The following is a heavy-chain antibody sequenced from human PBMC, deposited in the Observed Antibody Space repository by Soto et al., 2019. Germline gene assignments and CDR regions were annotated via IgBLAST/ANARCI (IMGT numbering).Heavy chain of an antibody. V-gene: IGHV4-4*01. Sequence: LSLTCGVSGGTVASSHWWSWVRQSPSRGLEWIGNVYHTGDTNFNPSLQSRVTFSVDKSNNQFSLRLTSLTAADTAVYFCAREIVTAGGNNYFDPWGPGTLVTV. D-gene: IGHD2-21*02. CDR3: AREIVTAGGNNYFDP. CDR2: VYHTGDT. CDR1: GGTVASSHW. J-gene: IGHJ5*02.